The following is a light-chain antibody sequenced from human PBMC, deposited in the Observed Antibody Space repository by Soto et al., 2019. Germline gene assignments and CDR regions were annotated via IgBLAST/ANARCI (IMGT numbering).Light chain of an antibody. J-gene: IGLJ1*01. CDR2: GVN. Sequence: QSVLTQRASVSGSPGQSITISCTGTSSDVGGYSYVSWYQQHPGKAPKLMIYGVNNRPSGVSDRFSGSKSGSTASLTISGLQAEDEADYYCSSYTNSSTLHVFGTGTKVTVL. CDR1: SSDVGGYSY. CDR3: SSYTNSSTLHV. V-gene: IGLV2-14*01.